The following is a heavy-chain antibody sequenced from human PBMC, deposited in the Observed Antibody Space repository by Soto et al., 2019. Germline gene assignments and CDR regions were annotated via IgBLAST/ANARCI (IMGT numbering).Heavy chain of an antibody. CDR2: INAGNGDT. Sequence: QVQLVQSGAEMKKPGASVKLSCKTSGINYNTYAIHWVRQAPGQGLEWMGWINAGNGDTRYSQNFQGRVTLTRDTSASTVYPDLDCLKSEDTGVYYCARAISRYVTWGQGTLVTVSS. J-gene: IGHJ4*02. CDR1: GINYNTYA. V-gene: IGHV1-3*01. CDR3: ARAISRYVT. D-gene: IGHD5-12*01.